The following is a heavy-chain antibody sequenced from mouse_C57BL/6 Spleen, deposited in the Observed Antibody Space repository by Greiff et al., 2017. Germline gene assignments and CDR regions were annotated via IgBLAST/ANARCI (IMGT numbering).Heavy chain of an antibody. V-gene: IGHV1-78*01. CDR2: IYPRDGST. J-gene: IGHJ2*01. Sequence: VQLQQSDAELVKPGASVKISCKVSGYTFTDHTIHWMKQRPEQGLEWIGYIYPRDGSTKYNEKFKGKATLTADKSSSTAYMQLNSLTSEDSAVXFCARPDDYDGAYFDYWGQGTTLTVSS. D-gene: IGHD2-4*01. CDR3: ARPDDYDGAYFDY. CDR1: GYTFTDHT.